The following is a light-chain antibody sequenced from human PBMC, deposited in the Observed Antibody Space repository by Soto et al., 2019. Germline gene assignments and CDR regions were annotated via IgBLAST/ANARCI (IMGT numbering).Light chain of an antibody. CDR2: GAS. V-gene: IGKV3-15*01. CDR1: QSVSSN. CDR3: QQYNNWPPNT. Sequence: EMVMTQSPPTLSVSPGERATLSCRASQSVSSNLAWYQQKPGQAPRLLIYGASTRATGIPARFSGSGSGTEFPLTISSLQSEDFAVYYCQQYNNWPPNTFGGGTKVEIK. J-gene: IGKJ4*01.